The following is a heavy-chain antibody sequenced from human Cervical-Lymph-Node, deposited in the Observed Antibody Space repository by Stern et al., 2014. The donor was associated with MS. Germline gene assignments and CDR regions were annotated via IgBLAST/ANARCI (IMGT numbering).Heavy chain of an antibody. J-gene: IGHJ4*02. CDR2: AWYDGSTA. V-gene: IGHV3-33*01. CDR1: GFTFSSYG. Sequence: QVQLVQSGGGVVQPGTSLRLSCAASGFTFSSYGMHWVRQAPGKGLEWVAVAWYDGSTAYYTNSVKGRFTISRDNSKNTLFLQMNSLTAEDTAVYYCARGHIPYAYNYLFDYWGQGTLVTVSS. D-gene: IGHD5-24*01. CDR3: ARGHIPYAYNYLFDY.